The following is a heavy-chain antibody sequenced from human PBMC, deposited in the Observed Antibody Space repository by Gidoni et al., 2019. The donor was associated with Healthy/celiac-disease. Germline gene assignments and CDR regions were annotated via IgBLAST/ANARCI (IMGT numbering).Heavy chain of an antibody. J-gene: IGHJ4*02. CDR2: LSGRGGST. Sequence: ELQLWESGGGWVQHGGSLRPTCTASGFTYGIYAISWFRQVPGKGLECVSFLSGRGGSTYYAYSVVCRFTISSDTSKNTLYLPLNILRAEDTAVYYCSNNGRGYSYGVFDYWGQGTLVTVSS. D-gene: IGHD5-18*01. V-gene: IGHV3-23*01. CDR1: GFTYGIYA. CDR3: SNNGRGYSYGVFDY.